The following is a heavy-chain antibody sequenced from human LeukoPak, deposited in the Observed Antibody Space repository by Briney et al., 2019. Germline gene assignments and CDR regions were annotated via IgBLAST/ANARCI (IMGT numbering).Heavy chain of an antibody. Sequence: SETLSLTCTVSGGSISSSSYYWGWIRQPPGKGLEWIGSIYYSGSTYYNPSLKSRVTISVDTSKNQFSLKLSSVTAADTAVYYCAREGNYYDSSGENDYWGQGTLVTVSS. J-gene: IGHJ4*02. CDR2: IYYSGST. CDR1: GGSISSSSYY. D-gene: IGHD3-22*01. CDR3: AREGNYYDSSGENDY. V-gene: IGHV4-39*02.